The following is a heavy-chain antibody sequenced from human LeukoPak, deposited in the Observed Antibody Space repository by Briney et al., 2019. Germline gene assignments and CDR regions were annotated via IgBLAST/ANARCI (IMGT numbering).Heavy chain of an antibody. CDR3: ARAGIGIEVAGTIHNWFDP. D-gene: IGHD6-19*01. V-gene: IGHV4-30-4*08. J-gene: IGHJ5*02. CDR1: GGSISSSSYF. Sequence: SETLSLTCTVSGGSISSSSYFWNWIRQTPGKGLEWIGYIYYSGSTYYNPSLRSRVSISVDTSKNQFSLKLTSVTAADTAVYYCARAGIGIEVAGTIHNWFDPWGQGTQVTVSS. CDR2: IYYSGST.